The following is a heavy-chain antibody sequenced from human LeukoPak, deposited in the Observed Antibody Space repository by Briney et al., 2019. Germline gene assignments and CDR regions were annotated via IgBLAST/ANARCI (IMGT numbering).Heavy chain of an antibody. CDR1: GFTFSSYS. J-gene: IGHJ4*02. CDR3: ASVGATKVDY. V-gene: IGHV3-48*01. D-gene: IGHD1-26*01. Sequence: GGSLRLSCAASGFTFSSYSMNWVRQAPGKGLEWVSYISSSSSTIYYADSVKGRFTISRDNAKNSLYLQMNSLRAEDTAVYYCASVGATKVDYWGQGTLVTVSS. CDR2: ISSSSSTI.